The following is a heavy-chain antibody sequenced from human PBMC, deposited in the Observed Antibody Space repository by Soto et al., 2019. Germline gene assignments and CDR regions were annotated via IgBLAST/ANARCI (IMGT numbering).Heavy chain of an antibody. CDR3: ARDGGRHSGGIDY. Sequence: QVQLVQSGAEVKKPGSSVKVSCKASGGTFSSYAINRGRQAPGQGLEWMGEIIPIFGTANYAQKFQGRVTITADESTSTAYMELSSLRSEDTAVYYCARDGGRHSGGIDYWGQGALVTVSS. D-gene: IGHD1-26*01. V-gene: IGHV1-69*01. J-gene: IGHJ4*02. CDR2: IIPIFGTA. CDR1: GGTFSSYA.